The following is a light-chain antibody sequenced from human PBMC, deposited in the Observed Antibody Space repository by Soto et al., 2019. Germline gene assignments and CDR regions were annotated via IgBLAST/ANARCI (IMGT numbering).Light chain of an antibody. CDR1: SSDIGGYKY. J-gene: IGLJ2*01. V-gene: IGLV2-14*01. Sequence: QSALTQPASVSGSPGQSITISCTGTSSDIGGYKYVSWYQQHPGKAPKLMIYEVSNRPSGVSNRFSGSKSGNTASLTISGLQDEDEADYYCSSYTSSSTVVFGGGTQLTVL. CDR2: EVS. CDR3: SSYTSSSTVV.